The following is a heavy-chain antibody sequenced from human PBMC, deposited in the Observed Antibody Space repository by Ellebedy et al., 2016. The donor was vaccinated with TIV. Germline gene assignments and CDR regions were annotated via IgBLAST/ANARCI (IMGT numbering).Heavy chain of an antibody. J-gene: IGHJ4*02. CDR2: INHSGST. CDR1: GGSFSSYY. Sequence: SETLSLXCAVYGGSFSSYYWSWIRQPPGKGLEWIGEINHSGSTNYNPSLKSRVTISVDTSKNQFSLHLSSVTAADAAVYFCARGSRLTGTRCSDYWGQGTLVTVSS. V-gene: IGHV4-34*01. D-gene: IGHD1-7*01. CDR3: ARGSRLTGTRCSDY.